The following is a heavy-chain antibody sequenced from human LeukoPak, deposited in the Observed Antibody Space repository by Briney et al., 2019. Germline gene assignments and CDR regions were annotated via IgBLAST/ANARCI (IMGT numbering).Heavy chain of an antibody. Sequence: GGSLRLSCAASGFTFSSYAMHWVRQAPGKGLEWVAVISYDGSNKYYADSVKGRFTISRDNSKNTLYLQMNSLREEDTAVYYCARDSGYDSSYYYYYYMDVWGKGTTVTVSS. CDR1: GFTFSSYA. V-gene: IGHV3-30*04. J-gene: IGHJ6*03. D-gene: IGHD5-12*01. CDR2: ISYDGSNK. CDR3: ARDSGYDSSYYYYYYMDV.